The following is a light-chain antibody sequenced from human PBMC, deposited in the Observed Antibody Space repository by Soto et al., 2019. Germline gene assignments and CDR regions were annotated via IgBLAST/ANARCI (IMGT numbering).Light chain of an antibody. J-gene: IGLJ1*01. CDR2: EDR. CDR1: SNYVANPMF. V-gene: IGLV2-23*01. Sequence: QSALTQPASVSEAPVPSITTSSTGTSNYVANPMFVSWYLQSPGKGPRLLIYEDRRRTPRVSSRFSASKSGHTAPLTITGLQSDDEADYLCCSFVDTGAYLFGCGTKVTVL. CDR3: CSFVDTGAYL.